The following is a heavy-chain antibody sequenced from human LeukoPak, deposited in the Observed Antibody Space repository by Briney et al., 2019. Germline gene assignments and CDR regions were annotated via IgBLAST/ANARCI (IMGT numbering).Heavy chain of an antibody. J-gene: IGHJ4*02. CDR2: INHSGST. Sequence: SETLSLTCAVSGGSFSGYYWSWIRQPPGKGLEWIGEINHSGSTNYNPSLKSRITISIDTSKNQFSLKLSSVTAADTAVYYCASLYYFDSSGQPNPFDYWGQGTLVTVSS. CDR1: GGSFSGYY. D-gene: IGHD3-22*01. CDR3: ASLYYFDSSGQPNPFDY. V-gene: IGHV4-34*01.